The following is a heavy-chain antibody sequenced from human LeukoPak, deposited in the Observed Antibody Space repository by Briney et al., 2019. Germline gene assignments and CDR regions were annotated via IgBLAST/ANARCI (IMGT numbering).Heavy chain of an antibody. V-gene: IGHV3-30-3*01. CDR1: GFTFSSYA. Sequence: GGSLRLSCAASGFTFSSYAMHWVRQAPGKGLEWVAVISYDGSNKYYADSVKGRFTISRDNSKNTLYLQMNSLRAEDTAVYYCARGDSGSYRFYFDYWGQGTLVTVSS. J-gene: IGHJ4*02. D-gene: IGHD1-26*01. CDR3: ARGDSGSYRFYFDY. CDR2: ISYDGSNK.